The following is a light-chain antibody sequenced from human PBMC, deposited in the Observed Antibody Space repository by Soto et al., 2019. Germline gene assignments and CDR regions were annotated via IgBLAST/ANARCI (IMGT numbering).Light chain of an antibody. CDR1: QGIRNY. CDR2: AVS. V-gene: IGKV1-27*01. Sequence: IQMTQSPSSLAASVGDRVTITCRASQGIRNYLVWYQQQPGKPPKPLIYAVSTLQSGVPSRFSGSGSGTRFTLTISSLQPEDVATYYCQKTDTAPLTFGGGTRVELK. CDR3: QKTDTAPLT. J-gene: IGKJ4*01.